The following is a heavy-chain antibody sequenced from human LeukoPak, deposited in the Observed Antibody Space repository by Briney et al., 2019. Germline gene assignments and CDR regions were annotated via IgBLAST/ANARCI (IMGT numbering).Heavy chain of an antibody. D-gene: IGHD3-3*01. CDR2: IYSGGSA. Sequence: PGGALRLSCAASGFPVISNYMSGVRQAPGKGLEGGAVIYSGGSAYYADAVEGRVTISRDNDKKTLYLQMTSLRAEDTAVYYCARGATIFGVAEEYYFDYWGQGTLVTVSS. CDR3: ARGATIFGVAEEYYFDY. J-gene: IGHJ4*02. V-gene: IGHV3-53*01. CDR1: GFPVISNY.